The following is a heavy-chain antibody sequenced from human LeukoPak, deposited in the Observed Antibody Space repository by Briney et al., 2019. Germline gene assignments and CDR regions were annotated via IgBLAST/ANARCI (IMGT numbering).Heavy chain of an antibody. J-gene: IGHJ4*02. CDR2: VSGSGGSA. CDR1: GFTFSSYA. D-gene: IGHD5-12*01. Sequence: GGSLRLSCAASGFTFSSYAMSWVRQAPGKGLEWVSGVSGSGGSAYYADSVKGRFTISRDNSKNTLYLQMNSLRAEDTAVYYCAKDLDIVATITGNWGQGTLVTVPS. V-gene: IGHV3-23*01. CDR3: AKDLDIVATITGN.